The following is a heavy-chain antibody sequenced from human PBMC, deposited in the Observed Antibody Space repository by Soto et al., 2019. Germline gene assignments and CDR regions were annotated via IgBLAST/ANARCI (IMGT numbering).Heavy chain of an antibody. Sequence: ASVKVSCKASGYTFTSYGISWVRQAPGQGLERMGWISAYNGNTNYAQKLQGRVTMTTDTSTSTAYMELRSLRSDDTAVYYCARDSQIDNYDFWSGSWFDPWGQG. D-gene: IGHD3-3*01. V-gene: IGHV1-18*01. J-gene: IGHJ5*02. CDR1: GYTFTSYG. CDR3: ARDSQIDNYDFWSGSWFDP. CDR2: ISAYNGNT.